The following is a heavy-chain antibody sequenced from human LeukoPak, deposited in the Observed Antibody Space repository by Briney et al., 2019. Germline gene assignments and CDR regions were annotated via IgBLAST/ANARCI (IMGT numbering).Heavy chain of an antibody. CDR2: ISGSGGST. J-gene: IGHJ3*02. CDR3: AKEIGSSGYWGAFDI. V-gene: IGHV3-23*01. Sequence: PGGSLRLSCAASGLTFSSYAMSWVRQAPGKGLEWVSAISGSGGSTYYADSVKGRFTISRDNSKNTLSLQMNSLRAEDTAVYYCAKEIGSSGYWGAFDIWGQGTKVTVSS. CDR1: GLTFSSYA. D-gene: IGHD3-22*01.